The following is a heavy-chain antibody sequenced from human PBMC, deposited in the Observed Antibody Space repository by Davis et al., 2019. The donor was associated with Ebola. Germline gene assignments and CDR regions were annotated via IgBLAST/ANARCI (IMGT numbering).Heavy chain of an antibody. V-gene: IGHV3-11*01. CDR1: GFTFSDYY. Sequence: GESLKISCAASGFTFSDYYMGWIRQAPGKGLECLSYISYSGNNIYDADSVKGRFTISRDNAKTSLYLQMNSLRAEDTAMYYCARGDSISGLYGVMGAFDMWGQGTMVTVS. J-gene: IGHJ3*02. CDR3: ARGDSISGLYGVMGAFDM. D-gene: IGHD6-19*01. CDR2: ISYSGNNI.